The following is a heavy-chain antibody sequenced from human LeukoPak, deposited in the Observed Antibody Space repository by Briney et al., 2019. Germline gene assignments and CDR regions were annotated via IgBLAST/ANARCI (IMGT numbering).Heavy chain of an antibody. Sequence: GASVKVSFKASGYTFTSYGISWVRQAPGQGLEWMGWISAYNGNTNYAQRLQGRVTMTTDTSTSTAYMELRSLRSDDTAVYYCARTRGAFYYYDSSGPLGYWGQGTLVTVSS. D-gene: IGHD3-22*01. V-gene: IGHV1-18*01. CDR3: ARTRGAFYYYDSSGPLGY. J-gene: IGHJ4*02. CDR1: GYTFTSYG. CDR2: ISAYNGNT.